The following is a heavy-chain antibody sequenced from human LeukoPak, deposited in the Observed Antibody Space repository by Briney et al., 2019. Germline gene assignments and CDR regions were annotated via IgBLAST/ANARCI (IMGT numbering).Heavy chain of an antibody. CDR2: INPSGGST. Sequence: ASVKVSCKASGYTFTSYYMHWVRQAPGQGLEWMGIINPSGGSTSYAQKFQGRVTMTRDTSTSTVYMELSSLRSEDTAVYYCARDKRLLGYCSGGSCYRATDAFDIWGQGTMVIVSS. D-gene: IGHD2-15*01. J-gene: IGHJ3*02. V-gene: IGHV1-46*01. CDR3: ARDKRLLGYCSGGSCYRATDAFDI. CDR1: GYTFTSYY.